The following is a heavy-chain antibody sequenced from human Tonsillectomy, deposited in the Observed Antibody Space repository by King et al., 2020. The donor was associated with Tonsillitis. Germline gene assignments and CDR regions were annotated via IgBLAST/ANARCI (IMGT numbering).Heavy chain of an antibody. Sequence: VQLVESGAEVKKPGESLKISCKGSGYSFTNYWIAWVRQMPGKGLEWMGIIYPGDSDTIYIPSFQGQVTISADKSISTAYLPWGSLKASDTAMYYCARRPLKFVPGTMVYFEYWGQGTLVTVSS. D-gene: IGHD3-10*01. CDR2: IYPGDSDT. CDR3: ARRPLKFVPGTMVYFEY. J-gene: IGHJ4*02. V-gene: IGHV5-51*03. CDR1: GYSFTNYW.